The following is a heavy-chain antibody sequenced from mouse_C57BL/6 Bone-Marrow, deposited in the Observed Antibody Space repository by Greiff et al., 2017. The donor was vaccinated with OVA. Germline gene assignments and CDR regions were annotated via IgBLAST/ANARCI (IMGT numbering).Heavy chain of an antibody. J-gene: IGHJ1*03. CDR1: GYTFTSYW. CDR2: IHPNSGST. V-gene: IGHV1-64*01. D-gene: IGHD1-1*01. Sequence: VQLQQPGAELVKPGASVKLSCKASGYTFTSYWMHWVKQRPGQGLEWIGMIHPNSGSTNYNEKFKSKATLTVDKSSSTAYMQLSSLTSEDSAVYYCARSGSTVVAKGYFDVWGTGTTVTVSS. CDR3: ARSGSTVVAKGYFDV.